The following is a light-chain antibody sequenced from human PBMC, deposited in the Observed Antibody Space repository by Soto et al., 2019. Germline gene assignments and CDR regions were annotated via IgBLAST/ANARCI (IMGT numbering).Light chain of an antibody. Sequence: EIVLTQSPATLSLSPGERATLSCRASQSVSRYLGWYQQKPGQAPRLLIYDASNRATGIPARFSGSGSGTDFPLTIRSLEPEDSAVYYCHQRSNWPYTFGQGTKLEIK. CDR3: HQRSNWPYT. J-gene: IGKJ2*01. V-gene: IGKV3-11*01. CDR2: DAS. CDR1: QSVSRY.